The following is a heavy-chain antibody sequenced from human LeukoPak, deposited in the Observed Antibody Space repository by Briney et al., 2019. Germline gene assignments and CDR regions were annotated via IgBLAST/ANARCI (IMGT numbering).Heavy chain of an antibody. Sequence: GGSLRLSCAASGFTFSSYGMHWVRQAPGKGLEWVAFIRYDGSNKYYADSVKGRFTISRGTSKKTLHLQLNSLRAEDTAIYYCAKDLPILWFGEVLTDWGQGTPVTVSS. CDR1: GFTFSSYG. CDR3: AKDLPILWFGEVLTD. J-gene: IGHJ4*02. CDR2: IRYDGSNK. V-gene: IGHV3-30*02. D-gene: IGHD3-10*01.